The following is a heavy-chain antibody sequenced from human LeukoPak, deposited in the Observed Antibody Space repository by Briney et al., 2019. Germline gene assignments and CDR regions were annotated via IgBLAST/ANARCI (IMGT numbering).Heavy chain of an antibody. CDR3: ARAEAMVLRY. CDR1: GGTFSSYA. J-gene: IGHJ4*02. D-gene: IGHD5-18*01. Sequence: ASVKVSCKASGGTFSSYAISWVRQAPGQRLEWMGWINAGNGNTKYSQKFQGRVTITRDTSASTAYMELSSLRSEDTAVYYCARAEAMVLRYWGQGTLVTVSS. CDR2: INAGNGNT. V-gene: IGHV1-3*01.